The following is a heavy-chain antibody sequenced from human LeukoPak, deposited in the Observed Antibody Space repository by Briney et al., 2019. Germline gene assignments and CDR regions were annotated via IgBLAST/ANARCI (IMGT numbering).Heavy chain of an antibody. D-gene: IGHD4-17*01. J-gene: IGHJ3*01. CDR2: IRGNGET. V-gene: IGHV3-23*01. CDR3: AKDPNGDYVGAFDS. CDR1: GLSFSSFA. Sequence: GGSLRLSCAASGLSFSSFAMSWVRQGPARGLEWVSSIRGNGETFYADPVKGRFTVYRDNSKNTLYLQMNSLRAGDTALYYCAKDPNGDYVGAFDSWGQGTMVTVSS.